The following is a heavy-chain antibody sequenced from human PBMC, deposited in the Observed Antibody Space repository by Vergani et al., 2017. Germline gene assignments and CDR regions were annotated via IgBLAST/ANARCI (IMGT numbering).Heavy chain of an antibody. CDR1: GYSISSGYY. Sequence: QVQLQESGPGLVKPSETLSLTCAVSGYSISSGYYWGWIRQPPGKGLEWIGSIYHSGSTYYNPSLKSRVTISVDTSKNQFSLKLSYVTAADTTVYYCSRRIVGATGAEYFQHWGQGTLVIVSS. J-gene: IGHJ1*01. D-gene: IGHD1-26*01. V-gene: IGHV4-38-2*01. CDR3: SRRIVGATGAEYFQH. CDR2: IYHSGST.